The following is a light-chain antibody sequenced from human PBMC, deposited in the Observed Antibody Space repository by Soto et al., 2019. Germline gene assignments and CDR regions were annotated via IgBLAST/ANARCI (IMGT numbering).Light chain of an antibody. J-gene: IGKJ1*01. Sequence: DIQMTQSPSTLSASVGDRVAISCRASQSISIWLAWYQQKPGKAPKLLIYKASSLESGVPSRFSGSGSGKEFTLTISSLQPDDFATYCCQQYNDCSWTFGQGTKVEIK. CDR1: QSISIW. V-gene: IGKV1-5*03. CDR3: QQYNDCSWT. CDR2: KAS.